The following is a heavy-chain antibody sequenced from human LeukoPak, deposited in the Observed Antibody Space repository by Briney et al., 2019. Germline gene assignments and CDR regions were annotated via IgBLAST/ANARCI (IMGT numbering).Heavy chain of an antibody. CDR3: ARRSGITMIVVVQEDAFDI. CDR2: IYYSGST. J-gene: IGHJ3*02. V-gene: IGHV4-39*01. D-gene: IGHD3-22*01. CDR1: GGSISSGSYY. Sequence: PSETLSLTCTVSGGSISSGSYYWGWIRQPPGKGLEWIGSIYYSGSTYYNPSLKSRVTISVDTSKNQFSLKLSSVTAADTAVYYCARRSGITMIVVVQEDAFDIWGQGTMVTVSS.